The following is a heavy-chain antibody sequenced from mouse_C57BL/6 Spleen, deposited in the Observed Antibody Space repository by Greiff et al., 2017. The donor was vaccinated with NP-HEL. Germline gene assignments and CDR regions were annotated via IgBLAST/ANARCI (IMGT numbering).Heavy chain of an antibody. CDR1: GYAFTNYL. CDR2: INPGSGGT. CDR3: ATRVVATGYFDV. Sequence: VQLQQSGAELVRPGASVKVSCKASGYAFTNYLIEWVKQRPGQGLEWIGVINPGSGGTNYNEKFKGKATLTADKSSSTAYMQLSSLTSEDSAVYYCATRVVATGYFDVWGTGTTVTVSS. D-gene: IGHD1-1*01. J-gene: IGHJ1*03. V-gene: IGHV1-54*01.